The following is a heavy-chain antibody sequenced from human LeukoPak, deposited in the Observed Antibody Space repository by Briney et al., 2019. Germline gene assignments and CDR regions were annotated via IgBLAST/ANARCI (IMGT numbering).Heavy chain of an antibody. V-gene: IGHV1-46*03. CDR1: GYTFTSYD. J-gene: IGHJ4*02. Sequence: ASVKVSCKASGYTFTSYDINWVRQAPGQGLEWMGIINPSGGSTSYAQKFQGRVTMTRDTSTSTVYMELSSLRSEDTAVYYCARGPVPVGYYFDYWGQGTLVTVSS. CDR3: ARGPVPVGYYFDY. D-gene: IGHD3-10*01. CDR2: INPSGGST.